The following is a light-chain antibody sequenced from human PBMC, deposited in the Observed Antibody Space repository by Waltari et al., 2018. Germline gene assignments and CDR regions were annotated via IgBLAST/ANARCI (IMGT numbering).Light chain of an antibody. CDR2: AAS. Sequence: DIQLTPSPPSLPASVVDRVTITCRASQTISRYLYWYQQKPGKAPNLLIYAASSLQSGVPSRFSGSGSGRDFTLIITSLQPEDFATYYCQQNDSFPRAFGQGTKVEIK. CDR3: QQNDSFPRA. V-gene: IGKV1-39*01. J-gene: IGKJ1*01. CDR1: QTISRY.